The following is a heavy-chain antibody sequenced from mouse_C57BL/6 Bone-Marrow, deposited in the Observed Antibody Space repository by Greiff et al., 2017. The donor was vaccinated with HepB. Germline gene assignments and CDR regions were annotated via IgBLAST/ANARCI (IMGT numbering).Heavy chain of an antibody. Sequence: EVKLVESGGGLVKPGGSLKLSCAASGFTFSSYAMSWVRQTPEKRLEWVATISDGGSYTYYPDNVKGRFTISRDNAKNNLYLQMSHLKSEDTAMYYCARDPLYVGYWGQGTTLTVSS. CDR3: ARDPLYVGY. CDR2: ISDGGSYT. CDR1: GFTFSSYA. J-gene: IGHJ2*01. V-gene: IGHV5-4*01. D-gene: IGHD2-3*01.